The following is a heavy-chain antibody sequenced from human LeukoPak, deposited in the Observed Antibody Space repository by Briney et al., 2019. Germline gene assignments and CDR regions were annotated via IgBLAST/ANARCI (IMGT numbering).Heavy chain of an antibody. Sequence: PSQTLSLTCTVSGGSISRYYWSWIRQPPGKGLEWLGSIYHSGNTYYSPSLKSRVTISVDTSKNQFSLKLSSVTAADTAVYYCARGDYSSSWYEYNWFDPWGQGTLVTVSS. D-gene: IGHD6-13*01. CDR3: ARGDYSSSWYEYNWFDP. CDR2: IYHSGNT. V-gene: IGHV4-38-2*02. J-gene: IGHJ5*02. CDR1: GGSISRYY.